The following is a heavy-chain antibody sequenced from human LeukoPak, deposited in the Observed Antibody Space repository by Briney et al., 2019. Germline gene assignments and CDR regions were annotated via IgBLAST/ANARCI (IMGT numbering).Heavy chain of an antibody. CDR1: GFTFSTYN. CDR3: AREGATPNNWFDP. D-gene: IGHD5-12*01. V-gene: IGHV3-21*05. J-gene: IGHJ5*02. CDR2: ISSSRSYT. Sequence: PGGSLRLSCAASGFTFSTYNMNWVRQAPGKGLEWVSYISSSRSYTNYADSVKGRFTISRDNAQNSLYLQMNSLRAEDTPVYYCAREGATPNNWFDPWGQGTLVTVSS.